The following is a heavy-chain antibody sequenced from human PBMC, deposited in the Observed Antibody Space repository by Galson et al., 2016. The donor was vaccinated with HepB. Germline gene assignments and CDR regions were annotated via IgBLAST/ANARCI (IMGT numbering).Heavy chain of an antibody. CDR2: IYSGGDT. J-gene: IGHJ2*01. CDR3: AKNTGWYGNGYFDL. V-gene: IGHV3-66*01. CDR1: GFTVSSNY. Sequence: SLRLSCAASGFTVSSNYMSWVRQAPGKGLEWVSVIYSGGDTYYADSVKGRFTISRDNSKNTLYLQMNSLRAEDTAVYYCAKNTGWYGNGYFDLWGRGTLVTVSS. D-gene: IGHD6-19*01.